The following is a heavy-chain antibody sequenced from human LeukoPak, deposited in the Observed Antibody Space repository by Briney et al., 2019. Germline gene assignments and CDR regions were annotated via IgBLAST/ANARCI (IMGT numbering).Heavy chain of an antibody. Sequence: NAGGSLRLSCAVSGVPFTRFYMSWIRQAPGKGLEWISYIGLSGSPLDYADSVRGRFTISRDNAKNSLYLELNSLRAEDTAVYYCARKGFSSGSFSYWGQGTLVTVSS. D-gene: IGHD3-22*01. CDR2: IGLSGSPL. CDR3: ARKGFSSGSFSY. CDR1: GVPFTRFY. J-gene: IGHJ4*02. V-gene: IGHV3-11*04.